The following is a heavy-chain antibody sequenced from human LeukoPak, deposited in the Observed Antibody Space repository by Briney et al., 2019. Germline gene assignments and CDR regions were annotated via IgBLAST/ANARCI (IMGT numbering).Heavy chain of an antibody. CDR3: TTDQYDSSGRAYFDY. J-gene: IGHJ4*02. CDR1: GFTFSSYG. V-gene: IGHV3-30*02. CDR2: IRYDGSNK. D-gene: IGHD3-22*01. Sequence: GGSLRLSCAASGFTFSSYGMHWVRQAPGKGLEWVAFIRYDGSNKYYADSVKGRFTISRDNSKNTLYLQMNSLKTEDTAVYYCTTDQYDSSGRAYFDYWGQGTLVTVSS.